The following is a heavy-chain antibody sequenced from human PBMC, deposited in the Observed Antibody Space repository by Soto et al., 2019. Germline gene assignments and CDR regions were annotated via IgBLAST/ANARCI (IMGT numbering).Heavy chain of an antibody. CDR2: IYYSGNA. CDR1: GGSISSRSYY. CDR3: ARHKDTSSRYLLPDF. V-gene: IGHV4-39*01. J-gene: IGHJ4*02. Sequence: PSETLSLTCTVSGGSISSRSYYWGWIRQPPGKGLEWIGSIYYSGNAYYNPSLKSRVAVSVDTSKNQLSLKVTSVTATDTAVYYCARHKDTSSRYLLPDFWGQGTLVTVSS. D-gene: IGHD6-13*01.